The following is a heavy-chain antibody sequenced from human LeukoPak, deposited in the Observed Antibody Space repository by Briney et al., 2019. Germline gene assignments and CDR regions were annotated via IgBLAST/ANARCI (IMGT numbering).Heavy chain of an antibody. CDR1: GFTFSSYG. CDR3: AKGYCSGTSCYSGLD. D-gene: IGHD2-2*01. J-gene: IGHJ4*02. CDR2: IRYDGSNK. Sequence: PGGSLRLSCVASGFTFSSYGMHWVRQAPGKGLEWVAFIRYDGSNKYYADSVKGRFTISRDNSKSTLSLQMNSLRPEDTAVYYCAKGYCSGTSCYSGLDWGQGTLVTVSS. V-gene: IGHV3-30*02.